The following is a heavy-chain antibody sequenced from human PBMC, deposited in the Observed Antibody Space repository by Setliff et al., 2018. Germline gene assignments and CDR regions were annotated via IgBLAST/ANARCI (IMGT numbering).Heavy chain of an antibody. Sequence: SETLSLTCTVSGGSISSSIYYWGWIRQPPGKGLEWIGSIYYSGSTYYNPSLKSRVTISVDTSKNQFSLKLSSVTAADTAVYYCARHPHYDSSGYRDYWGQGTLVTVSS. CDR3: ARHPHYDSSGYRDY. J-gene: IGHJ4*02. V-gene: IGHV4-39*07. CDR1: GGSISSSIYY. D-gene: IGHD3-22*01. CDR2: IYYSGST.